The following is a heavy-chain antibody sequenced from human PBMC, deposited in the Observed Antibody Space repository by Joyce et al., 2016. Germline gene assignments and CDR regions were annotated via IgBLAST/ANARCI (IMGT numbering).Heavy chain of an antibody. CDR1: GYNFISYS. D-gene: IGHD1-14*01. V-gene: IGHV1-3*01. Sequence: QVHLVQSGAEVKKPGASVKVSCKTSGYNFISYSIHWVRQAPGQRLEGMGWINAESGKTEYSQKFQGRVTITRDRAASTAYMEVSSLRSGEAGVYYCARDARKWLVPWGQGTLVTVSS. J-gene: IGHJ5*02. CDR3: ARDARKWLVP. CDR2: INAESGKT.